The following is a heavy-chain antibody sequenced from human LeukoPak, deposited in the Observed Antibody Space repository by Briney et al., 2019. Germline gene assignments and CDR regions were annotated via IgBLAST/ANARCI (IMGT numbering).Heavy chain of an antibody. V-gene: IGHV3-23*01. CDR3: AKDYVWGSYRYGFDY. Sequence: AGGSLRLSCAASGFTFSNTWMSWVRQAPGKGLEWVSAISGSGGSTYYADSVKGRFTISRDNSKNTLYLQMNSLRAEDTAVYYCAKDYVWGSYRYGFDYWGQGTLVTVSS. J-gene: IGHJ4*02. CDR2: ISGSGGST. CDR1: GFTFSNTW. D-gene: IGHD3-16*02.